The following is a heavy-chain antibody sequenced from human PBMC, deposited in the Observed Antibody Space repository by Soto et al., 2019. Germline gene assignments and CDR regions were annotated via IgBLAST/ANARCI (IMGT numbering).Heavy chain of an antibody. CDR2: ITSSSNYI. CDR3: ARDLNFWSPPPEGGFDY. J-gene: IGHJ4*02. CDR1: GFTFSSYS. V-gene: IGHV3-21*01. D-gene: IGHD3-3*01. Sequence: EVQLVESGGGLVKPGESLRLSCAASGFTFSSYSMNWVRLAPGKGLEWVSSITSSSNYIDYIDSVKGRFTISRDNAKNSLYLQMNSLRAEDTAVYYCARDLNFWSPPPEGGFDYWGQGSLVTVSS.